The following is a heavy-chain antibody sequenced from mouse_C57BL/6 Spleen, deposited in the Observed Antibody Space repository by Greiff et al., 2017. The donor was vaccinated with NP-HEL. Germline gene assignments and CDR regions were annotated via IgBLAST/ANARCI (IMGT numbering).Heavy chain of an antibody. CDR1: GYTFTSYW. V-gene: IGHV1-50*01. Sequence: QVQLKQPGAELVKPGASVKLSCKASGYTFTSYWMQWVKQRPGQGLEWIGEIDPSDSYTNYNQKFKGKATLTVDTSSSTAYMQLSSLTSEDSAVYYCARFYYGNYGAMDYWGQGTSVTVSS. CDR2: IDPSDSYT. CDR3: ARFYYGNYGAMDY. J-gene: IGHJ4*01. D-gene: IGHD2-1*01.